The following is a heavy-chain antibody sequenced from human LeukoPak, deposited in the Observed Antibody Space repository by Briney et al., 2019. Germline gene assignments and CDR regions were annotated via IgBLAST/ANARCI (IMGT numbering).Heavy chain of an antibody. CDR2: ISYDGSNK. CDR3: ARGTHIVVVVDYGMDV. CDR1: GFTFSSYA. J-gene: IGHJ6*02. Sequence: GGSLRLSCAASGFTFSSYAMHWVRQAPGKGLEWVAVISYDGSNKYYADSVKGRFIISRDNSKNTLYLQMNSLRAEDTAVYYCARGTHIVVVVDYGMDVWGQGTTVTVSS. V-gene: IGHV3-30-3*01. D-gene: IGHD2-15*01.